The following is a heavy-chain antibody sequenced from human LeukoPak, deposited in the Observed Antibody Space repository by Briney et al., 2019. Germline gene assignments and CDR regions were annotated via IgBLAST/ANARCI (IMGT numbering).Heavy chain of an antibody. CDR1: GYSISSGYY. D-gene: IGHD6-6*01. CDR2: IYHSGST. Sequence: SETLYLTCAVSGYSISSGYYWGWIRQPPGKGLEWIGSIYHSGSTYYNPSLKSRVTISVDTSKNQFSLKLSSVTAADTAVYYCARRSSIAARPFDYWGQGTLVTVSS. J-gene: IGHJ4*02. CDR3: ARRSSIAARPFDY. V-gene: IGHV4-38-2*01.